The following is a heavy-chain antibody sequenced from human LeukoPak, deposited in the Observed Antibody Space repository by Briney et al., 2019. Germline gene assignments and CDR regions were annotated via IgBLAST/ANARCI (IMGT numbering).Heavy chain of an antibody. CDR1: GGSFSGYY. CDR3: ARDFYGYSSGWSTFTPWFDP. J-gene: IGHJ5*02. Sequence: PSETLSLTCAVYGGSFSGYYLSWIRQPRGKGLGWIGEINHSGSTNYNPSLKSRVTISVDTSKNQFSLKLSSVTAADTAVYYCARDFYGYSSGWSTFTPWFDPWGQGTLVTVSS. V-gene: IGHV4-34*01. D-gene: IGHD6-19*01. CDR2: INHSGST.